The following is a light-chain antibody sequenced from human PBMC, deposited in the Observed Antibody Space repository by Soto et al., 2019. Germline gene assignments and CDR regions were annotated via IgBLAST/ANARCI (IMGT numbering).Light chain of an antibody. Sequence: QSALTQPASVSGSPGQSITISCTGTSSGVGSYDLVSWYQHHPGKVPKLMVYEGTKRPSGVSDRFSGSRSGNTASLTICGLQAEDEADYYCYSYAGDSLYVFGTGTKLTVL. CDR3: YSYAGDSLYV. J-gene: IGLJ1*01. CDR1: SSGVGSYDL. V-gene: IGLV2-23*01. CDR2: EGT.